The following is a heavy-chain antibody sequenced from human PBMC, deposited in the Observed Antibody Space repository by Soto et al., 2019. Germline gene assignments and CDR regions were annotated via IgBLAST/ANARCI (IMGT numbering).Heavy chain of an antibody. CDR2: IWYDGSNK. CDR3: ARPYYYDSSGYSDDAFDI. CDR1: GFTFSSYG. Sequence: GGSLRLSCAASGFTFSSYGMHWVRQAPGKGLEWVAVIWYDGSNKYYADSVKGRFTISRDNSKNTLYLQMNSLRAEDTAVYYCARPYYYDSSGYSDDAFDIWGQGTMVTVSS. D-gene: IGHD3-22*01. J-gene: IGHJ3*02. V-gene: IGHV3-33*08.